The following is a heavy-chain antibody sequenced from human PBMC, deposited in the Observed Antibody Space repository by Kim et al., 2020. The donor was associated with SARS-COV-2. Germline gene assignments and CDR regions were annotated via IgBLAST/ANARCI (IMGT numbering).Heavy chain of an antibody. J-gene: IGHJ6*02. CDR2: IYYSGST. D-gene: IGHD3-10*01. CDR1: GGSISSGGYY. Sequence: SETLSLTCTVSGGSISSGGYYWSWIRQHPGKGLEWIGYIYYSGSTYYNPSLKSRVTISVDTSKNQFSLKLSSVTAADTAVYYCARGPWFGELFGGYGMDVWGQGTTVTVSS. V-gene: IGHV4-31*03. CDR3: ARGPWFGELFGGYGMDV.